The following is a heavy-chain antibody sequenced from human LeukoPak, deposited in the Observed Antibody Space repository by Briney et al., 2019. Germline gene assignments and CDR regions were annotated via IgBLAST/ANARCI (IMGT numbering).Heavy chain of an antibody. J-gene: IGHJ4*02. CDR1: GFTFSSYE. D-gene: IGHD6-19*01. CDR3: AREDIRLDYFDY. V-gene: IGHV3-48*03. Sequence: PGGSLRLSCAASGFTFSSYEMNWVCQAPGRGLEWVSYISGSGVTMYYADSVKGRFTISRDDAKNSLYLQMNSLRAEGTAVYYCAREDIRLDYFDYWGQGTLVTVSS. CDR2: ISGSGVTM.